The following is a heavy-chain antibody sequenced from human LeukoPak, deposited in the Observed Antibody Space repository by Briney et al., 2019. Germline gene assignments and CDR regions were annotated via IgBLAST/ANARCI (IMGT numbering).Heavy chain of an antibody. CDR1: GYSISSGYY. V-gene: IGHV4-38-2*01. J-gene: IGHJ5*02. CDR3: AIESRITMVRGVISWFDP. D-gene: IGHD3-10*01. Sequence: SETLSLTCAVSGYSISSGYYWGWIRQPPGKGLEWIGSIYLSGSTYYNPSLKSRVTISVDTSKNQFSLKLSSVTAADTAVYYCAIESRITMVRGVISWFDPWGQGTLVTVSS. CDR2: IYLSGST.